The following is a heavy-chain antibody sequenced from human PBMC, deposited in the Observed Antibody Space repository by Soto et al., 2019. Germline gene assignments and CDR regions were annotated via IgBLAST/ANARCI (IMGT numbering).Heavy chain of an antibody. J-gene: IGHJ5*02. CDR1: GGTFSSYT. D-gene: IGHD3-22*01. V-gene: IGHV1-18*01. Sequence: ASVKVSCKASGGTFSSYTISWVRQAPGQGLEWMGRISAYSGNTNYAQKLQGRVTMTTDTSTSTAYMELRSLRSDDTAVYYCARDLSGYYNWFDPWGKGTLVTVS. CDR2: ISAYSGNT. CDR3: ARDLSGYYNWFDP.